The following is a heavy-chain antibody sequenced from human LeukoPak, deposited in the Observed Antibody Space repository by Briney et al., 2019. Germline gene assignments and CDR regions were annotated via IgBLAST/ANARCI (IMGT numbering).Heavy chain of an antibody. J-gene: IGHJ4*02. CDR3: ARGVYCSGGSCYIPFDY. V-gene: IGHV4-34*01. CDR1: GGSFSGYY. Sequence: PSETLSLTCAVYGGSFSGYYWSWIRQPPGKGLEWIGEINHGGRTNYNPSLKSRVTISVDTSKNQFSLKLSSVTAADTAVYYCARGVYCSGGSCYIPFDYWGQGTLVTVSS. D-gene: IGHD2-15*01. CDR2: INHGGRT.